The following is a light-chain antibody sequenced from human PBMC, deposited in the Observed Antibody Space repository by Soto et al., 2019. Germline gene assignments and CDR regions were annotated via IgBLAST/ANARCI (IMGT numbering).Light chain of an antibody. CDR2: AAS. Sequence: EIVLTQSPGTLSLSPGERATLSCRASQSVSSRFLAWYQQKPGQAPRLLIYAASSRATGIPDRFSGSGSGTDFTLTISRLEPEDFAVYYCQQYDTSHSFGQGTKLEIK. V-gene: IGKV3-20*01. CDR1: QSVSSRF. CDR3: QQYDTSHS. J-gene: IGKJ2*01.